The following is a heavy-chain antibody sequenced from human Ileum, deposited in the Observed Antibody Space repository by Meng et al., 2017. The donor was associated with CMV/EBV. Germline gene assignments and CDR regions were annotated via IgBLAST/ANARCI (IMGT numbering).Heavy chain of an antibody. D-gene: IGHD3-10*01. Sequence: QVQLQGSGPRLVKPSGTLSLTCTVSGVSISNYYWTWIRQSAVKGLEFIGRVHFTGGIDYNPSLISRVTMSVDTSRNQLSLNVKSVTAADTAVYYCARAAARGVPVDYWGQGILVTVSS. V-gene: IGHV4-4*07. J-gene: IGHJ4*02. CDR1: GVSISNYY. CDR2: VHFTGGI. CDR3: ARAAARGVPVDY.